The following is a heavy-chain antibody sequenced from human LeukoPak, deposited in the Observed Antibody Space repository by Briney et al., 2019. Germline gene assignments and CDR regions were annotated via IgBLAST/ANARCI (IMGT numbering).Heavy chain of an antibody. J-gene: IGHJ4*02. CDR3: TTNRPHCSGGSCSDY. CDR2: IKSETDGGTT. CDR1: GFTFSNAW. Sequence: GGSLRLSCVASGFTFSNAWMSRVRQAPGKGLDWVGRIKSETDGGTTAYAAPVKGRFTISRDDSENTLYLQMNSLKTEDTALYYCTTNRPHCSGGSCSDYWGQGTLVTVSS. V-gene: IGHV3-15*05. D-gene: IGHD2-15*01.